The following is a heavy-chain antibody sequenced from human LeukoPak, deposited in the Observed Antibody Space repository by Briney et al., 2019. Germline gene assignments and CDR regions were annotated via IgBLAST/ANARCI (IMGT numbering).Heavy chain of an antibody. V-gene: IGHV3-20*04. CDR1: GFTFSSYA. CDR2: INWSGGKT. J-gene: IGHJ4*02. CDR3: ATRDTALVKGFDY. Sequence: GGSLRLSCAASGFTFSSYAMHWVRQAPGKGLEWVSGINWSGGKTGYADPVKGRFTISRDNAKNSLYLQMNSLRAEDTAIYYCATRDTALVKGFDYWGQGTLVTVSS. D-gene: IGHD5-18*01.